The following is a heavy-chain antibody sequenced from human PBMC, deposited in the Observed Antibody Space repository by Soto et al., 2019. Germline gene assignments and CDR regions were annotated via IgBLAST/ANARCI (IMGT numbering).Heavy chain of an antibody. J-gene: IGHJ4*02. D-gene: IGHD2-2*01. Sequence: QVQLQQWGAGLLKPSETLSLTCAVYGGSFSGYYWSWIRQPPGKGLEWIGEINHSGSTNYSPSLKSRVTISVDTSKNQFSLKLSSVTAADTAVYYCARNCSTTNCQIWGFDYWGQGTLVTVSS. CDR2: INHSGST. CDR1: GGSFSGYY. CDR3: ARNCSTTNCQIWGFDY. V-gene: IGHV4-34*01.